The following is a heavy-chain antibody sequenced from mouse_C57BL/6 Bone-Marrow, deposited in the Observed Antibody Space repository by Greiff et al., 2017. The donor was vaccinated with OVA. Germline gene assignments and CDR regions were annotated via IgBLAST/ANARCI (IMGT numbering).Heavy chain of an antibody. V-gene: IGHV5-12*01. CDR1: GFTFSDYY. CDR3: ARHDYYGSSYVFAY. CDR2: ISNGGGST. Sequence: EVKVVESGGGLVQPGGSLKLSCAASGFTFSDYYMYWVRQTPEKRLEWVAYISNGGGSTYYPDTVKGRFTISRDNAKNTLYLQMSRLKSEDTAMYYCARHDYYGSSYVFAYWGQGTLVTVSA. J-gene: IGHJ3*01. D-gene: IGHD1-1*01.